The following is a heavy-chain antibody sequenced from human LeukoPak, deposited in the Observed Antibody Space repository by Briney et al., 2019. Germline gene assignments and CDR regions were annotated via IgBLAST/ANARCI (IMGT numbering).Heavy chain of an antibody. CDR3: ARAPAGCGGTCAFDY. J-gene: IGHJ4*02. CDR2: IYSSGRT. Sequence: SETLSLTCTVSGGSITNFFWSWIRQPAGKGLEWLGRIYSSGRTNYNPSLKSRVTLSLDTSKNQISLKLTSVTAADTAVYYCARAPAGCGGTCAFDYWGQGALVTVSS. D-gene: IGHD2-15*01. CDR1: GGSITNFF. V-gene: IGHV4-4*07.